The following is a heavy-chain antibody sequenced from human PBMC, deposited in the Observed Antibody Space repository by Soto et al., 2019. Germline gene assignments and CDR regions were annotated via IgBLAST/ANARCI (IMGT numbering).Heavy chain of an antibody. J-gene: IGHJ4*02. CDR1: GYTFTSYY. V-gene: IGHV1-46*01. CDR3: ARGSWYYDSSGYSPLDY. CDR2: INPSGGRT. Sequence: QVQLVQSGAEVKKPGASVKVSCKASGYTFTSYYMHWVRQAPGQGLEWMGIINPSGGRTSYAQKFQGRVTMTRDTSTSTVYMELSSLRSEDTAVYYCARGSWYYDSSGYSPLDYWGQGTLVTVSS. D-gene: IGHD3-22*01.